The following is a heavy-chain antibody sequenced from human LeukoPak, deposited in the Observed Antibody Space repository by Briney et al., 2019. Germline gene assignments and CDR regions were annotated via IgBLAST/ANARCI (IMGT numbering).Heavy chain of an antibody. J-gene: IGHJ4*02. CDR1: GFTFSSYG. D-gene: IGHD3-22*01. CDR2: IWYDGSNK. V-gene: IGHV3-33*01. Sequence: GRSLRLSCAASGFTFSSYGMHWARQAPGKGLEWVAVIWYDGSNKYYADSVKGRFTISRDNSKNTLYLQMNSLRAEDTAVYYCAREELSRDSSGYYLDYWGQGTLVTVSS. CDR3: AREELSRDSSGYYLDY.